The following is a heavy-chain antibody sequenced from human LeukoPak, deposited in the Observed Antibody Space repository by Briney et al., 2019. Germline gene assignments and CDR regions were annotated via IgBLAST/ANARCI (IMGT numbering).Heavy chain of an antibody. CDR1: GGSISGRHW. CDR3: ARALSYATGSTYDYHYNYYMDV. J-gene: IGHJ6*03. CDR2: IYHTGYS. V-gene: IGHV4-4*02. Sequence: SETLSLTCAVSGGSISGRHWWSWVRQSPGKGLEWIGEIYHTGYSNYNSSLKSRLTISIDKSNTHFSLKLNSVTAADTAVYFCARALSYATGSTYDYHYNYYMDVWGKGTTVTVFS. D-gene: IGHD1-1*01.